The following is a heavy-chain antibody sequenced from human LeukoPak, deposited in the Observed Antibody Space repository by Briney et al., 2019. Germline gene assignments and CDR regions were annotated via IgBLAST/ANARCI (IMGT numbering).Heavy chain of an antibody. CDR1: GYTFTGYY. D-gene: IGHD6-6*01. J-gene: IGHJ4*02. Sequence: ASVKVSCKASGYTFTGYYMHWVRQAPGQGLEWMGWINPNSGGTNYAQKFQGRVTMTRDTSISTAYMELSRLRSDDTAVYYCARGLSIAARHFDYWGQGTLVTVSS. V-gene: IGHV1-2*02. CDR2: INPNSGGT. CDR3: ARGLSIAARHFDY.